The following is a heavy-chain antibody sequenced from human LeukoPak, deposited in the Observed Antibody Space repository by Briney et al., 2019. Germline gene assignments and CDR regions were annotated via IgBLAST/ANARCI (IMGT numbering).Heavy chain of an antibody. CDR3: ARVVGPFDY. CDR1: GFTFSSYA. V-gene: IGHV3-66*01. CDR2: IYGDGST. J-gene: IGHJ4*02. D-gene: IGHD1-26*01. Sequence: QSGGSLRLSCAASGFTFSSYAMSWVRQAPGKGLEWVSNIYGDGSTNYADSVRGRFTISRDNAKNSLYLQVNSLRAEDTAVYYCARVVGPFDYWGQGTLVTVSS.